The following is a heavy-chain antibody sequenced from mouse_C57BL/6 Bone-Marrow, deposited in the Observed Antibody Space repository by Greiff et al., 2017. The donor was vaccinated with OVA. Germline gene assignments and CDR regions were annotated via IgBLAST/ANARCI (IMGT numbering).Heavy chain of an antibody. J-gene: IGHJ1*03. Sequence: VQLQQSGPELVKPGASVKISCKASGYTFTDYYMNWVKQSHGKSLEWIGDINPNNGGTSYNQKFKGKATLTVDKSSSTAYMELRSLTSEDSAVYYCARGGLSNPYWYFDVWGTGTTVTVSS. D-gene: IGHD2-5*01. CDR1: GYTFTDYY. V-gene: IGHV1-26*01. CDR3: ARGGLSNPYWYFDV. CDR2: INPNNGGT.